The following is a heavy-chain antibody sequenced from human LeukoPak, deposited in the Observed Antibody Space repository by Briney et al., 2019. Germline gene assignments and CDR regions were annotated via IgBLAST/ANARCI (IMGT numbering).Heavy chain of an antibody. J-gene: IGHJ6*02. CDR3: ARAQARITIFGVVTYYGMDV. V-gene: IGHV3-21*01. Sequence: GGSLRLSCAASGFTFSSYAMSWVRQAPGKGLEWVSAISGSSSYIYYADSVKGRFTISRDNAKNSLYLQMNSLRAEDTAVYYCARAQARITIFGVVTYYGMDVWGQGTTVTVSS. D-gene: IGHD3-3*01. CDR1: GFTFSSYA. CDR2: ISGSSSYI.